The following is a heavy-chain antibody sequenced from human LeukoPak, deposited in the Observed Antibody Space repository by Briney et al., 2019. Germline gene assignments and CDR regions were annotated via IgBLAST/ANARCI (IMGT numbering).Heavy chain of an antibody. J-gene: IGHJ4*02. CDR2: IYDGGNP. D-gene: IGHD4-17*01. Sequence: SSETLSLTCAVSGYSISNGYYWGWIRQPPGKGLEWIGSIYDGGNPYYNPSLKSRVTISVDRSKNQFSLKLNSVTAADTAVYYCAREDGDYVKDCWGQGTLVTVSS. V-gene: IGHV4-38-2*02. CDR3: AREDGDYVKDC. CDR1: GYSISNGYY.